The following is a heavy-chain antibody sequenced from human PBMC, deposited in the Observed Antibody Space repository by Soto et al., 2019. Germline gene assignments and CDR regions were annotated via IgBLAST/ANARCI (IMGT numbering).Heavy chain of an antibody. D-gene: IGHD1-1*01. V-gene: IGHV3-33*01. CDR3: VRGDNWNDEASDY. J-gene: IGHJ4*02. CDR1: GFMFSNHG. CDR2: IWSDGNNR. Sequence: QVQLVESGGGVVQPGRSLRLSCAASGFMFSNHGMHWVRQAPGKGLEWVAVIWSDGNNRYYADAVKGRITISRDNSKNTGYMQMNSLRAEDTAVYYCVRGDNWNDEASDYWGQGTLVTVSS.